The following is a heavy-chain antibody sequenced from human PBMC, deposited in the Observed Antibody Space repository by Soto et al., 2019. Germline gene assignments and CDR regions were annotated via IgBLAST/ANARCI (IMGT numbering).Heavy chain of an antibody. CDR2: VYHSGST. CDR1: GGSVSSGDYY. CDR3: ARRYGGNFDY. D-gene: IGHD1-26*01. V-gene: IGHV4-61*08. J-gene: IGHJ4*02. Sequence: SETLSLTCTVSGGSVSSGDYYWSWIRQPPGKGLEYIGYVYHSGSTNYNPSLKSRVTISVDTSKNQFSLKLSSVTAADTAVYYCARRYGGNFDYWGQGTLVTVSS.